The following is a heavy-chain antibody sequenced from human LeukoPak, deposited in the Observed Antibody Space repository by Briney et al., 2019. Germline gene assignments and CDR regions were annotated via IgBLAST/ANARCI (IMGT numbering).Heavy chain of an antibody. CDR3: ARSHDYGGPFDY. Sequence: PSETLSLTCTVSGGSISSYYWSWIRQPPGKGLEWIGYIYYSGSTNYNPSLKSRVTISVVTSKNQFSPKLSSVTAADTAVYYCARSHDYGGPFDYWGQGTLVTVSS. CDR2: IYYSGST. CDR1: GGSISSYY. J-gene: IGHJ4*02. V-gene: IGHV4-59*01. D-gene: IGHD4-23*01.